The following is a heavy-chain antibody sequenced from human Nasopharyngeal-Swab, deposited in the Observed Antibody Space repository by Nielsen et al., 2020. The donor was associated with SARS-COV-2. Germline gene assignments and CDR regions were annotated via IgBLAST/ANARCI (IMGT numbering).Heavy chain of an antibody. CDR3: TTQLGDAYDI. D-gene: IGHD6-6*01. CDR1: GGTFRSYA. Sequence: SVKVSCKASGGTFRSYAISWVRQAPGQGLEWMGGIIPIFGTANYAQKFQGRVTITADESTSTAYMELSSLRSEDTAVYYCTTQLGDAYDIWGQGTMVTVSS. J-gene: IGHJ3*02. V-gene: IGHV1-69*13. CDR2: IIPIFGTA.